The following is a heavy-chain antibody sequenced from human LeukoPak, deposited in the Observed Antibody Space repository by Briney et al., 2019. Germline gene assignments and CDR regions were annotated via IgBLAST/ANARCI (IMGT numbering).Heavy chain of an antibody. CDR1: GASISSHY. CDR2: IYYSERT. CDR3: ARDYGFWSGSNWFDP. J-gene: IGHJ5*02. V-gene: IGHV4-59*11. Sequence: PSETLSLTCTVSGASISSHYWSWLRQPPGKGLEGIGYIYYSERTNYKSSLKSRVTISVDTSKNQFSLKLSSVTAADTAVYYCARDYGFWSGSNWFDPWGQGTLVTVSS. D-gene: IGHD3-3*01.